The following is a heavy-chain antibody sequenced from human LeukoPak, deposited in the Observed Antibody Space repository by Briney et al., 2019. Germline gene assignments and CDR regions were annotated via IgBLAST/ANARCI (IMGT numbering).Heavy chain of an antibody. CDR2: ISYDGSNK. D-gene: IGHD3-9*01. Sequence: GGSLRLSCAASGFTFSSYAMHWVRQAPGKGLEGVAVISYDGSNKYYADSVKGRFTISRDNSKNTLYLQMNSLRAEDTAVYYCARAQISIISSGQYLDVWGQGTLVTVSS. J-gene: IGHJ3*01. V-gene: IGHV3-30-3*01. CDR1: GFTFSSYA. CDR3: ARAQISIISSGQYLDV.